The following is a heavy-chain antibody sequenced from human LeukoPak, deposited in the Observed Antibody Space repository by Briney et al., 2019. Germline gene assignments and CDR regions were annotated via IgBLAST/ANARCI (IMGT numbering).Heavy chain of an antibody. J-gene: IGHJ5*02. V-gene: IGHV4-34*01. Sequence: KPSETLSLTCAVYGGSFSGYYWSWIRQPPGKGLEWIGEINHSGSTNYNPSLKSRVTISVDTSKNQFSLKLSSVTAADTAVYYCAATYYDFWSGYSGWFDPWGQGTLVTVSS. CDR2: INHSGST. D-gene: IGHD3-3*01. CDR1: GGSFSGYY. CDR3: AATYYDFWSGYSGWFDP.